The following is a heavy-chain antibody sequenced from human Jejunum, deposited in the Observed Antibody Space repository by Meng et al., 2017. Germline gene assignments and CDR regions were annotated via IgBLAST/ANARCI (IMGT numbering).Heavy chain of an antibody. CDR1: GFPFGDYS. CDR3: AREQGTITKIRGDVDY. D-gene: IGHD3-10*01. J-gene: IGHJ4*02. Sequence: GESLKISCAASGFPFGDYSMSWFRQAPGKGLEWVAFIRIKRYGGTTEYAASVKGRFTISRDDSEAIAYLQMSSLKTEDTAVYYCAREQGTITKIRGDVDYWGQGTLVTVSS. CDR2: IRIKRYGGTT. V-gene: IGHV3-49*03.